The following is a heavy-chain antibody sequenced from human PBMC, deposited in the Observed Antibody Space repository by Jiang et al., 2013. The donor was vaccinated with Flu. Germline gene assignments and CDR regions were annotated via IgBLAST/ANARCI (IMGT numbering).Heavy chain of an antibody. D-gene: IGHD2-15*01. V-gene: IGHV4-59*01. CDR1: GGSISSYY. CDR2: IYYSGST. CDR3: ARVGVVVVAAKYGWFDP. J-gene: IGHJ5*02. Sequence: PGLVKPSETLSLTCTVSGGSISSYYWSWIRQPPGKGLEWIGYIYYSGSTNYNPSLKSRVTISVDTSKNQFSLKLSSVTAADTAVYYCARVGVVVVAAKYGWFDPWGQGTLVTVSS.